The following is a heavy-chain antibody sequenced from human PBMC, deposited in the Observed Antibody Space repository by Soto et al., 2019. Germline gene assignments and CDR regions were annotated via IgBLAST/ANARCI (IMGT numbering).Heavy chain of an antibody. V-gene: IGHV3-23*01. Sequence: EVQLSESGGGLVQPGGSLRLSCVASGFTFSNYAMHWVRQAPGKGLEWVSVISGSGGKTYYADSVKGRFSISRDNSKNTLYLQMNSLRAEDTAVYYCAKDVGLNSNDWDFSDYWGQGTLVTVSS. CDR1: GFTFSNYA. J-gene: IGHJ4*02. CDR3: AKDVGLNSNDWDFSDY. D-gene: IGHD1-7*01. CDR2: ISGSGGKT.